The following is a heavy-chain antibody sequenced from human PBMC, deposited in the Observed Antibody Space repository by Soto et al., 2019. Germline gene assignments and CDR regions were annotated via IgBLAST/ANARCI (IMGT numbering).Heavy chain of an antibody. J-gene: IGHJ4*02. V-gene: IGHV4-39*07. Sequence: SETLSLTCSVSGDSMTSGGYYWRWVRHHPGKGLQWVGSIYYTGATYFNPSLKSRLTVSMDTSKNEFSLKLTSVTSADTAVYFCARGPPRPRDVPTHFHFWGQGTLVTVSS. CDR2: IYYTGAT. CDR3: ARGPPRPRDVPTHFHF. CDR1: GDSMTSGGYY.